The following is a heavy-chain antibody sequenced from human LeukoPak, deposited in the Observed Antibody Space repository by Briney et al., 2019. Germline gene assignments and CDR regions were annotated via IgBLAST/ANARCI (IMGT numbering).Heavy chain of an antibody. CDR1: GFTFSSYW. V-gene: IGHV3-74*01. J-gene: IGHJ6*03. CDR3: AVKESSSWYLNYYYYYMDV. Sequence: GGSLRLSCAASGFTFSSYWMHWVRQAPGKGLVWVSRINGDGSSTTYADSVKGRFTISRDNAKNSLYLQMNSLRAEDTAVYYCAVKESSSWYLNYYYYYMDVWGKGTTVTVSS. CDR2: INGDGSST. D-gene: IGHD6-13*01.